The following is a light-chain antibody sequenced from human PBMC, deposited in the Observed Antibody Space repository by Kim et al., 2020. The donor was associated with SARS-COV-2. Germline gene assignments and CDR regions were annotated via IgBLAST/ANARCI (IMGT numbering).Light chain of an antibody. CDR2: EDD. V-gene: IGLV6-57*03. CDR1: SGSSGSNY. J-gene: IGLJ2*01. CDR3: QSYDSSNVV. Sequence: GKTVTIPCPRSSGSSGSNYVQWYQQRPGSAPPTVIFEDDQRPSGVPDRFSGSIDSSSNSASLTISGLKTEDEADYYCQSYDSSNVVFGGGTQLTVL.